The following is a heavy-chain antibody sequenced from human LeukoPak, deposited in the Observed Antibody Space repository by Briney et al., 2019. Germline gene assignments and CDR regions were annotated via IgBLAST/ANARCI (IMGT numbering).Heavy chain of an antibody. CDR3: ANGAIAY. V-gene: IGHV3-30*18. D-gene: IGHD1-26*01. CDR2: ISYDGSSK. Sequence: PGGSLRLSCAASGFTFSSYGMHWVRQAPGKGLEWVAVISYDGSSKCYADSVKGRFTISRDNSKNTLYLQMNSLRAEDTAVYYCANGAIAYWGQGTLVTVSS. CDR1: GFTFSSYG. J-gene: IGHJ4*02.